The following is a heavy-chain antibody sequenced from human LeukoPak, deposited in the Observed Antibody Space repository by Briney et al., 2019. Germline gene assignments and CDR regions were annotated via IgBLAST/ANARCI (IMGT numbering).Heavy chain of an antibody. CDR3: ARHRLRAAAGTMGHFDY. Sequence: SETLSLTCTVSGYSISSGYFWGWIRQPPGKGLEWIGSFYHSGSTYYNPSLKSRVTVSVDTSKNQFSLKLSSVTAADTAVFYCARHRLRAAAGTMGHFDYWGQGTRATVSS. D-gene: IGHD6-13*01. V-gene: IGHV4-38-2*02. CDR1: GYSISSGYF. CDR2: FYHSGST. J-gene: IGHJ4*02.